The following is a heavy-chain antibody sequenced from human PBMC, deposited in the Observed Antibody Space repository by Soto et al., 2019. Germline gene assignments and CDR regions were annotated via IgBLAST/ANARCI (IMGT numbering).Heavy chain of an antibody. D-gene: IGHD2-15*01. CDR3: ARDPGSLRFAH. J-gene: IGHJ5*02. CDR1: GGSVSSGSYY. Sequence: QVQLQESGPGLVKPSETLSLTCTVSGGSVSSGSYYWSWIRQPPGKGLEWIGYIYYSGSTNYNPSLKSRVTISVDTAKIQLALKLSSVTDADTAVYYCARDPGSLRFAHWGQGPLVTVSS. CDR2: IYYSGST. V-gene: IGHV4-61*01.